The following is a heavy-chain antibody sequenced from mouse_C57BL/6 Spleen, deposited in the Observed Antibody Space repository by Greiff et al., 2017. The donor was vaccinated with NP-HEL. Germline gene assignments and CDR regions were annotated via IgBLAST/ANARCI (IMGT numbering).Heavy chain of an antibody. CDR3: ARGPFGYDASYAMDY. CDR1: GYTFTSYW. Sequence: QVQLKQPGAELVKPGASVKLSCKASGYTFTSYWMHWVKQRPGRGLEWIGRIDPNSGGTKYNEKFKSKATLTVDKPSSTAYMQLSSLTSEDSAVYYCARGPFGYDASYAMDYWGQGTSVTVSS. V-gene: IGHV1-72*01. J-gene: IGHJ4*01. CDR2: IDPNSGGT. D-gene: IGHD2-2*01.